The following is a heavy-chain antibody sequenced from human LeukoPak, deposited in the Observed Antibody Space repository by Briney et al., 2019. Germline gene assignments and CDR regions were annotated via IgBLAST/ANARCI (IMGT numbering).Heavy chain of an antibody. Sequence: ASVKVSCKASGYTFTGYYMHWVRQAPGQGLEWMGWINPNSGGTNYVQKFQGWVTMTRDTSISTAYMELSRLRSDDTAVYYCARAPVLRYFDDTYYFDYWGQGTLVTVSS. CDR2: INPNSGGT. CDR3: ARAPVLRYFDDTYYFDY. J-gene: IGHJ4*02. CDR1: GYTFTGYY. D-gene: IGHD3-9*01. V-gene: IGHV1-2*04.